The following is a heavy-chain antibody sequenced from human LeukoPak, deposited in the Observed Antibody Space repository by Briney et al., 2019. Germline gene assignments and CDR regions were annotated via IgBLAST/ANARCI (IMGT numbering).Heavy chain of an antibody. Sequence: GASVKVSCKASGYTFTGYYMHWVRQAPGQRLEWMGWINPNSGVTNYAQKFQGRVTMTRDTSISTAYMELSRLRSDDTAVYYCASGLGYCSSTSCYAYYYYYGMDVWGQGTTVTVSS. CDR1: GYTFTGYY. V-gene: IGHV1-2*02. CDR2: INPNSGVT. J-gene: IGHJ6*02. D-gene: IGHD2-2*01. CDR3: ASGLGYCSSTSCYAYYYYYGMDV.